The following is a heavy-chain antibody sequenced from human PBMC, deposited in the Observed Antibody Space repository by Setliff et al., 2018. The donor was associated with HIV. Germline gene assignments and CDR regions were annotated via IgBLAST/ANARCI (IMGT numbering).Heavy chain of an antibody. J-gene: IGHJ4*02. D-gene: IGHD3-10*01. CDR3: ARAMVRGGVFDY. Sequence: SVKVSCKASGGTFSSYAISWVRQAPGQGLEWMGGIIPIFGTANYAQKFQGRVTITTDESTSTAYMELSSLRSEDTAVYYCARAMVRGGVFDYWGQGTLVTVSS. CDR1: GGTFSSYA. CDR2: IIPIFGTA. V-gene: IGHV1-69*05.